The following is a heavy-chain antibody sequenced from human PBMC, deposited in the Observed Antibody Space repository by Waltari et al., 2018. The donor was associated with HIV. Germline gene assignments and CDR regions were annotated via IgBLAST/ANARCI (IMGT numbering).Heavy chain of an antibody. J-gene: IGHJ3*02. CDR1: GASISSSSYY. V-gene: IGHV4-39*01. CDR3: ARHRGESVSDAFDM. CDR2: LYYSGST. D-gene: IGHD2-8*01. Sequence: QLQLQESGPGLVKPSETLSLTCTVSGASISSSSYYWGWIRRPPGKGLEWIGSLYYSGSTYYNPSLKSRVSISVATSKNQFSLKLSSVTAADTAVYYCARHRGESVSDAFDMWGQGTMVTVSS.